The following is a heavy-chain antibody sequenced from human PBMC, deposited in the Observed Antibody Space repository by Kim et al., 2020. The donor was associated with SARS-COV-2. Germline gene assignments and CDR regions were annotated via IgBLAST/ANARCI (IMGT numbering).Heavy chain of an antibody. CDR1: GYTFTSYG. V-gene: IGHV1-18*04. CDR2: ISAYNGNT. CDR3: AREGGYCSSTSCYYYFDY. D-gene: IGHD2-2*01. Sequence: ASVKVSCKASGYTFTSYGISWVRQAPGQGLEWMGWISAYNGNTNYAQKLQGRVTMTTDTSTSTAYMELRSLRSDDTAVYYCAREGGYCSSTSCYYYFDYWGQGTLVTVSS. J-gene: IGHJ4*02.